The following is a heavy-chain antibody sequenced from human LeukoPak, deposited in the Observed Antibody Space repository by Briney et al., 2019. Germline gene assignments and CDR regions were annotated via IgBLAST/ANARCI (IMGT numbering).Heavy chain of an antibody. V-gene: IGHV4-39*01. Sequence: KPSETLSPTCTVSGGSISSSSYYWGWIRQPPGKGLEWIGRIYYSGSTYYNPSLKSRVTISVDTSKNQFSLKLSSVTAADTAVYYCARLTGLTSFDYWGQGTLVTVSS. D-gene: IGHD7-27*01. J-gene: IGHJ4*02. CDR2: IYYSGST. CDR3: ARLTGLTSFDY. CDR1: GGSISSSSYY.